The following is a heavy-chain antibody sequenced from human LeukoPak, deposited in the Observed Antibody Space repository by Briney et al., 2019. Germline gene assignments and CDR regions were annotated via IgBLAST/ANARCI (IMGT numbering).Heavy chain of an antibody. V-gene: IGHV4-59*01. CDR1: SGSIFNNNW. Sequence: PSETLSLTCTVSSGSIFNNNWWSWIRQPPGKGLEWIGYIYYSGSTNYNPSLKSRVTISVDTSKNQFSLKLSSVTAADTAVYYCARGAFDYDILTGYPQAAFDIWGQGTMVTVSS. CDR3: ARGAFDYDILTGYPQAAFDI. CDR2: IYYSGST. J-gene: IGHJ3*02. D-gene: IGHD3-9*01.